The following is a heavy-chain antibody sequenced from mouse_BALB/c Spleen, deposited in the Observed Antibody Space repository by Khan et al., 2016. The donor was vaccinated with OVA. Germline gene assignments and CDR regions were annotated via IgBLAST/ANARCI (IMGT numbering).Heavy chain of an antibody. CDR3: DHPSYDPRYFEV. CDR2: IAPANGNT. Sequence: EVQLQESGAELVKPGASVRLSCTASGFNIKDTYIHWVKQRPEQGLEWIGRIAPANGNTKYDPKFQDKATITSDTSSNTSSLQLSSLTSDDTDVYYCDHPSYDPRYFEVWGEGTTVTVSS. V-gene: IGHV14-3*02. CDR1: GFNIKDTY. D-gene: IGHD2-3*01. J-gene: IGHJ1*01.